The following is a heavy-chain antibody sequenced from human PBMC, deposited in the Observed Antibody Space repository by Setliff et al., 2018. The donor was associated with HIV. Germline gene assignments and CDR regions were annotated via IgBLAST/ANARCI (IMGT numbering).Heavy chain of an antibody. J-gene: IGHJ6*03. CDR1: GFTFSDYY. Sequence: PGGSLRLSCTTSGFTFSDYYMSWIRQAPGKGLEWLSYITSSGTGIYYAASVKGRFTISRDNARSSLFLQMNNLTAADSAVYYCAGSWYRGTNNYFYYMDVWGKGTAVTVSS. CDR3: AGSWYRGTNNYFYYMDV. V-gene: IGHV3-11*04. D-gene: IGHD6-13*01. CDR2: ITSSGTGI.